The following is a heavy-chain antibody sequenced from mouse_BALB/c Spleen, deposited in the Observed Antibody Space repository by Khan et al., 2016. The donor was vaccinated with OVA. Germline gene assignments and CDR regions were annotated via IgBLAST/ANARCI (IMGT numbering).Heavy chain of an antibody. CDR3: ASPRYCSWLDT. D-gene: IGHD2-12*01. CDR2: ISSGSNTI. Sequence: EVELVESGGGLVQPGGSRKLSCAASGFTFSSFGMHWVRQAPEKGLEWVAYISSGSNTIYYADKVKGRFTISRDNPTNTLLLQMTSLRSEDTARYYCASPRYCSWLDTWGQGTLVTVSS. CDR1: GFTFSSFG. J-gene: IGHJ3*01. V-gene: IGHV5-17*02.